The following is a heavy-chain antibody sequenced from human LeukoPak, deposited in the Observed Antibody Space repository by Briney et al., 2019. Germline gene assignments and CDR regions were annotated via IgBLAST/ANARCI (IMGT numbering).Heavy chain of an antibody. CDR2: ISSSSSYI. J-gene: IGHJ4*02. V-gene: IGHV3-21*01. CDR1: GFTFSSYS. CDR3: ARDGGYSGYETWGFDY. Sequence: GGSLRLSCAASGFTFSSYSMNWVRQAPGKGLEWVSSISSSSSYIYYADSVKGRFTISRDNAKNSLYLQINSLRAEDTAVYYCARDGGYSGYETWGFDYWGQGTLVTVSS. D-gene: IGHD5-12*01.